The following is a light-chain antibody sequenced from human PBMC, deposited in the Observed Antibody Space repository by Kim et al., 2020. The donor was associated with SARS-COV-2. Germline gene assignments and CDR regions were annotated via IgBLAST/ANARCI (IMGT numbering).Light chain of an antibody. CDR2: INSDGSH. CDR3: QTWGTGIVV. J-gene: IGLJ3*02. Sequence: QLVLTQSPSASASLGASVKLTCTLSSGHRSYAIAWHQQQPEKGPRYLMKINSDGSHYKGDGIADRFSGSSSGAERYLTISSLQSEDEADYYCQTWGTGIVVFGGGTQLTVL. CDR1: SGHRSYA. V-gene: IGLV4-69*01.